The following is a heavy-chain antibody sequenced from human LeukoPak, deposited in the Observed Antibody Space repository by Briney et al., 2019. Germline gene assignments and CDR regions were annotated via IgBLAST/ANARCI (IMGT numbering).Heavy chain of an antibody. CDR3: ATTARHCSDY. Sequence: SETLSLTCTVSGGSISSSYWSWIWQPAGKGLQWIGRIYTSGSTNYNPSLKSRDTMSIDTSKNQFSLRLSSVTAADTAVYYCATTARHCSDYWGQGTLVTVSS. D-gene: IGHD1-1*01. CDR1: GGSISSSY. CDR2: IYTSGST. J-gene: IGHJ4*02. V-gene: IGHV4-4*07.